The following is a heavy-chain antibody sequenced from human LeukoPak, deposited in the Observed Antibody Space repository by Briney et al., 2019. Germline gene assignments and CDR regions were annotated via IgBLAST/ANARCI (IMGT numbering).Heavy chain of an antibody. CDR1: GFTFSSYS. V-gene: IGHV3-21*01. Sequence: KAGGSLRLSCAASGFTFSSYSMNWVRQAPGKGLEWVSSISSSSSYIYYADSVKGRFTISRDNAKNSLYLQMNSLRAEDTAVYYCARDAYYYGSGSYSADYWGQGTLVTVSS. J-gene: IGHJ4*02. CDR3: ARDAYYYGSGSYSADY. CDR2: ISSSSSYI. D-gene: IGHD3-10*01.